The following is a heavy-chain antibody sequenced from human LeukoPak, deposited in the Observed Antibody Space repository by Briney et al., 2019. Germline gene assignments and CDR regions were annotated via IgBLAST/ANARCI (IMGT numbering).Heavy chain of an antibody. V-gene: IGHV4-59*01. CDR3: ARSTGPEGYYYYMDV. J-gene: IGHJ6*03. Sequence: PSETLSLTCTVSGGSISSYYWSWIRQPPGKGLEWIGYIYYSGSTNYNPSLKSRVTISVDTSKNQFSLKLSSVTAADTAVYYCARSTGPEGYYYYMDVWGKGTTVTVSS. D-gene: IGHD2-2*01. CDR2: IYYSGST. CDR1: GGSISSYY.